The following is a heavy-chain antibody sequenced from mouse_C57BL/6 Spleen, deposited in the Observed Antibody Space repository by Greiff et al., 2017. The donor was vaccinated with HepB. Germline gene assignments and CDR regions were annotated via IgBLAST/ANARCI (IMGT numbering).Heavy chain of an antibody. D-gene: IGHD1-1*01. V-gene: IGHV5-12*01. CDR3: ARQGFYYYGSSSYYAMDY. CDR1: GFTFSDYY. CDR2: ISNGGGST. Sequence: EVQVVESGGGLVQPGGSLKLSCAASGFTFSDYYMYWVRQTPEKRLEWVAYISNGGGSTYYPDTVKGRFTISRDNAKNTLYLQMSRLKSEDTAMYYCARQGFYYYGSSSYYAMDYWGQGTSVTVSS. J-gene: IGHJ4*01.